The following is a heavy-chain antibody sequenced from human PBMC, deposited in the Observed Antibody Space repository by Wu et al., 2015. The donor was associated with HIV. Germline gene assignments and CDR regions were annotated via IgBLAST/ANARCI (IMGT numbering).Heavy chain of an antibody. CDR3: ASEGFWSGYPYYYYYYMDV. V-gene: IGHV1-69*12. CDR1: GGTFSSYA. CDR2: IIPIFGTA. Sequence: QVQLVQSGAEVKKPGSSVKVSCEASGGTFSSYAISWVRQAPGQGLEWMGGIIPIFGTANYAQKFQGRVTITADESTSTAYMELSSLRSEDTAVYYCASEGFWSGYPYYYYYYMDVWGKGTTVTVSS. D-gene: IGHD3-3*01. J-gene: IGHJ6*03.